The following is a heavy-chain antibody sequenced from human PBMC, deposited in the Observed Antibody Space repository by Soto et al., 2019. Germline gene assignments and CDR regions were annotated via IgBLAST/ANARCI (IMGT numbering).Heavy chain of an antibody. D-gene: IGHD3-22*01. CDR2: ISSSSSYI. Sequence: GSLRLSCAASGFTFSSYSMNWVRQAPGKGLEWVSSISSSSSYIYYADSVKGRFTISRDNAKNSLYLQMNSLRAEDTAVYYCARDKVEDYYDSSGYSPFDYWGQGTLVTVSS. V-gene: IGHV3-21*01. J-gene: IGHJ4*02. CDR1: GFTFSSYS. CDR3: ARDKVEDYYDSSGYSPFDY.